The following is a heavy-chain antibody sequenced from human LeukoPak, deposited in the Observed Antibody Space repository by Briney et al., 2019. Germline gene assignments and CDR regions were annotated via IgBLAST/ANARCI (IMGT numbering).Heavy chain of an antibody. V-gene: IGHV1-69*13. Sequence: GASVKVSCEASGGTFSNYAISWVRQAPGQGLEWMGGIIPMSGTTNYAQKFQGRVTITADESTNTAYMALSSLRSEDTALYYCAREQWLVPHRYYYYGMVVWGQGTTVTVSS. CDR3: AREQWLVPHRYYYYGMVV. D-gene: IGHD6-19*01. CDR1: GGTFSNYA. J-gene: IGHJ6*02. CDR2: IIPMSGTT.